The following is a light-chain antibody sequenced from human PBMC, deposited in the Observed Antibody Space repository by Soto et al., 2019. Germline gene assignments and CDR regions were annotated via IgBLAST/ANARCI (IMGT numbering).Light chain of an antibody. CDR3: QQYNHWRT. J-gene: IGKJ1*01. CDR1: QSVSNN. CDR2: DAS. Sequence: EIVLTQSPGTLSLSPGERATLSCRASQSVSNNYLAWYQQKPGQAPRLLIYDASTRATGIPARISGSGSGTEFTLTINSLQSEDFAVYYCQQYNHWRTFGQGTKVDIK. V-gene: IGKV3-15*01.